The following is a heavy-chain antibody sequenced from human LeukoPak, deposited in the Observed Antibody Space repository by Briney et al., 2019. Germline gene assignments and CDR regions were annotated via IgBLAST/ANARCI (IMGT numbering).Heavy chain of an antibody. Sequence: PGGSLRLSCTTSGFTFSSYEMNWVRQAPGKGLEWVSYISSSGSTIYYADSVKGRFTISRDNAKNSLYLQMNSLRAEDTALYYCAKDRFGELALFDYWGQGTLVTVSS. J-gene: IGHJ4*02. V-gene: IGHV3-48*03. D-gene: IGHD3-10*01. CDR3: AKDRFGELALFDY. CDR2: ISSSGSTI. CDR1: GFTFSSYE.